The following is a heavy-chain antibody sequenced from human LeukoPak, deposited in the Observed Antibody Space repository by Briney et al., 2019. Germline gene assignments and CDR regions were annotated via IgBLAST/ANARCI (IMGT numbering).Heavy chain of an antibody. CDR2: IDYSGKT. D-gene: IGHD1-20*01. V-gene: IGHV4-31*03. CDR3: ARGMTATSQRSSVAFDI. J-gene: IGHJ3*02. Sequence: YPSETLSLTCTVSGGSITSGGYYWTWIRQHPGKGPEWFGYIDYSGKTYYKPSLKSRVAISLHTSTSQFSLQLTSVTAADTGVYYCARGMTATSQRSSVAFDIWGQGTVVTVSS. CDR1: GGSITSGGYY.